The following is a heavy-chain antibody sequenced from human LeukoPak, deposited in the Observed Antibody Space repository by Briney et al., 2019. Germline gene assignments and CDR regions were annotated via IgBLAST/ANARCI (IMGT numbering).Heavy chain of an antibody. CDR1: GGSFSGYY. Sequence: PSETLSLTCAVYGGSFSGYYWSWIRQPPGKGLEWIGEINHSGSTNYNPSLKSQVTISVDTSKNQFSLKLSSVAAADTAVYYCARGVTASLSHWGQGTLVTVSS. J-gene: IGHJ4*02. CDR3: ARGVTASLSH. CDR2: INHSGST. V-gene: IGHV4-34*01. D-gene: IGHD5-18*01.